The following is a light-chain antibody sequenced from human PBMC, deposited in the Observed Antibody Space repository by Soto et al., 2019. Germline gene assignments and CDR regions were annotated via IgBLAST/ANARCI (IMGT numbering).Light chain of an antibody. CDR3: CSYAGSYTWV. J-gene: IGLJ2*01. Sequence: QSALTQPRSVSESPGQSVTISCTGTSSDVGAYDYVSWYQQHPGKAPQLMIYDVTKRPSGVPHRFSGSRSGNTASLTISGPQAEDDADYYCCSYAGSYTWVFGGGTKLTVL. CDR2: DVT. CDR1: SSDVGAYDY. V-gene: IGLV2-11*01.